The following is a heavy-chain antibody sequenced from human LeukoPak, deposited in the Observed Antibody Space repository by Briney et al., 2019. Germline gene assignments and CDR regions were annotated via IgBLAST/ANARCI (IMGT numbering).Heavy chain of an antibody. J-gene: IGHJ4*02. CDR3: ARDGSAAGKIDY. D-gene: IGHD6-13*01. V-gene: IGHV3-30-3*01. Sequence: QAGGSLRLSCAASGFSFSSYAMHWVRQAPGKGLEWVAVISYDGSNKYYADSVKGRFTISRDNSKNTLYLQMNSLRAEDTAVYYCARDGSAAGKIDYWGQGTLVTVSS. CDR2: ISYDGSNK. CDR1: GFSFSSYA.